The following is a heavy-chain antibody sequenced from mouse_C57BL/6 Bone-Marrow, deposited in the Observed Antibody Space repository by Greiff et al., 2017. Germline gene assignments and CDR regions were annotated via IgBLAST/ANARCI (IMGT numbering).Heavy chain of an antibody. V-gene: IGHV1-72*01. J-gene: IGHJ1*03. CDR1: GFTFNSYW. Sequence: QVHVKQPGAELVKPGASVKLSCTASGFTFNSYWMHWVKQRPGRGLEWIGRIDPNSGGTQYNEKFKSKATLTADKPSSTAYMQLSSLTSEASAVYYCERQSDCCSVYFDVWGTRLTVTVSS. CDR2: IDPNSGGT. D-gene: IGHD2-4*01. CDR3: ERQSDCCSVYFDV.